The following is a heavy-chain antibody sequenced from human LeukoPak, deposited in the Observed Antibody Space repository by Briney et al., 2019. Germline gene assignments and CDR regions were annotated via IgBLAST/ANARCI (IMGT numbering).Heavy chain of an antibody. J-gene: IGHJ4*02. D-gene: IGHD3-9*01. Sequence: GRSLRLSCAASGFTFSSYGMHWVRQAPGKGLEWVAVISYDGSNKYYADSVKGRFTISRDNSKNTLYLQMNSLRAEDTAVYYCAKPPGILTGYYPFDYRGQGTLVTVSS. V-gene: IGHV3-30*18. CDR1: GFTFSSYG. CDR3: AKPPGILTGYYPFDY. CDR2: ISYDGSNK.